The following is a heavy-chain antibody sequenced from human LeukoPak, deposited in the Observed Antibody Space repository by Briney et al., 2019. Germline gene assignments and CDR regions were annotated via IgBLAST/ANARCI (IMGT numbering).Heavy chain of an antibody. J-gene: IGHJ4*02. D-gene: IGHD4/OR15-4a*01. CDR2: ISAYNGNT. Sequence: GGSLSLSCAASGFTFSSYGMSWVRQAPGQGLEWMGWISAYNGNTNYAQKLQGRVTMTTDTSTSTAYMELRSLRAEDTAVYYCARRAGAYSHPYDYWGQGTLVTVSS. CDR1: GFTFSSYG. V-gene: IGHV1-18*01. CDR3: ARRAGAYSHPYDY.